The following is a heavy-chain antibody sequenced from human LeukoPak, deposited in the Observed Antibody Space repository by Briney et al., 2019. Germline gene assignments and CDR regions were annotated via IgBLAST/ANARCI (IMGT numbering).Heavy chain of an antibody. J-gene: IGHJ4*02. D-gene: IGHD3-16*01. CDR1: GFTFRHYA. V-gene: IGHV3-30*04. Sequence: GRSLRLSCAASGFTFRHYAVHWVRQAPGRGLEWVAVVSFDGAHKYYAESVKGRFTISKDNSNNTLFLQMDSLRLEDTALYYCVRARAGGLDYWGQGTLVTVSS. CDR2: VSFDGAHK. CDR3: VRARAGGLDY.